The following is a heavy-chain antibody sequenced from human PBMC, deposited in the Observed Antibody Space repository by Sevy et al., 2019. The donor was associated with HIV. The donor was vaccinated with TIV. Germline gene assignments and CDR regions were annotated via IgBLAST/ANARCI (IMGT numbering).Heavy chain of an antibody. CDR1: GGSISSYY. Sequence: SETLSLTCTVSGGSISSYYWSWIRQPPGKGLEWIGHIYYSGSTNYNPSLKSRVTISVDTSKNQFSLKLSSVTAADTAVYYCARVRGGIAAAGNFDYWGQGTLVTVSS. V-gene: IGHV4-59*01. CDR3: ARVRGGIAAAGNFDY. D-gene: IGHD6-13*01. CDR2: IYYSGST. J-gene: IGHJ4*02.